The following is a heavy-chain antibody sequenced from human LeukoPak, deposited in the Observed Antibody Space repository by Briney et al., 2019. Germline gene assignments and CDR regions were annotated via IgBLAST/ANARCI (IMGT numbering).Heavy chain of an antibody. J-gene: IGHJ4*02. Sequence: GGSLRLSCAASGFTFSSYGMHWVPQAPRKGLEGGAFIRYDGSNKYYADSVKGRFTISRDNSKNTLYLQMNSLRAEDTAVYYCAKDQGHYYGSGSHDYWGQGTLVTVSS. D-gene: IGHD3-10*01. V-gene: IGHV3-30*02. CDR2: IRYDGSNK. CDR1: GFTFSSYG. CDR3: AKDQGHYYGSGSHDY.